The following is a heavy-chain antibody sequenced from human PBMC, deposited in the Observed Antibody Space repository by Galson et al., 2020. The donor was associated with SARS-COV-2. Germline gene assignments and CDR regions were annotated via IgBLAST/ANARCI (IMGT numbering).Heavy chain of an antibody. CDR1: GYTLTELS. J-gene: IGHJ5*01. D-gene: IGHD2-21*01. Sequence: SVKVSCKVSGYTLTELSMHWVRQAPGKGLEWMGGFDPEDGETIYAQKFQGRVTMNEDTSTDTADMERSSLRSEDTAVYYCATGPQARWDNTVDCFDAWGHVTLVTVSS. CDR3: ATGPQARWDNTVDCFDA. V-gene: IGHV1-24*01. CDR2: FDPEDGET.